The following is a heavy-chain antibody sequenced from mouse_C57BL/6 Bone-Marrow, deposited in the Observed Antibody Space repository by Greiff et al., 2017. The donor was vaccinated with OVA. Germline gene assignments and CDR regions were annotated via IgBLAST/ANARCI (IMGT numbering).Heavy chain of an antibody. D-gene: IGHD1-2*01. CDR2: IRNKDNNHST. V-gene: IGHV6-6*01. CDR1: GFTFSDAW. J-gene: IGHJ2*01. CDR3: HYYGLFDY. Sequence: EVKLVESGGGLVQPGGSMKLSCAASGFTFSDAWMAWVRQSPEKGLEWVAEIRNKDNNHSTYYAESVKGRFTISRDDSKSSFYLQMNSLRAEDTGIYYCHYYGLFDYWGQGTTLTVSS.